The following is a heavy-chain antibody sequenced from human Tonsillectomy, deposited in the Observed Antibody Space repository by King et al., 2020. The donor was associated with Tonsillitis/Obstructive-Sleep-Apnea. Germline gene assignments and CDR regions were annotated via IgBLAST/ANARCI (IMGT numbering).Heavy chain of an antibody. Sequence: VQLVESGGGVVQPGRSLRLSCAASGFTFSSYGMHWVRQAPGKGLEWVAVIWNDGSNKYYAVSLKGRFTISRDNSKKTLYLQMNSLRAEDTAVYYCARGVGPGIAAAGTLDPWGQGTLVTVSS. CDR2: IWNDGSNK. J-gene: IGHJ5*02. CDR3: ARGVGPGIAAAGTLDP. V-gene: IGHV3-33*01. D-gene: IGHD6-13*01. CDR1: GFTFSSYG.